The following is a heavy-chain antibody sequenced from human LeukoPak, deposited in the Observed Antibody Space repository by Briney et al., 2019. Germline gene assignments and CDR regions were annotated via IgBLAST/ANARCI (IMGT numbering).Heavy chain of an antibody. CDR2: ISGSGGST. J-gene: IGHJ6*03. CDR3: AKGGCGGDCYSTGSYYCYYMDV. CDR1: GFTFSSYA. V-gene: IGHV3-23*01. D-gene: IGHD2-21*02. Sequence: GGSLRLSCAASGFTFSSYAMSWVRQAPGKGLEWVSAISGSGGSTYYADSVKGRFTISRDNSKNTLYLQMNSLRAEDTAVYYCAKGGCGGDCYSTGSYYCYYMDVWGKGTTVTVSS.